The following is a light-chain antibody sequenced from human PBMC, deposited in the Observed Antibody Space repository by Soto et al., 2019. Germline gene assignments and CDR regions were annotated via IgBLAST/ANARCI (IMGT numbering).Light chain of an antibody. CDR2: GIS. Sequence: EIVLTQSPGTLSLSPGERATLSCRASQSINSNYLAWYQQKPGQAPRHLIYGISTRATGVPDRFSGSGSGTDFTLTIGRLEPEDFAVYYCQEYGSSPFTFGPGTKVDIK. CDR3: QEYGSSPFT. CDR1: QSINSNY. V-gene: IGKV3-20*01. J-gene: IGKJ3*01.